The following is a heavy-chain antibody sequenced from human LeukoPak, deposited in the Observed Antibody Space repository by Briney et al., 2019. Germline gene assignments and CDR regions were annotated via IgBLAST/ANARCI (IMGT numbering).Heavy chain of an antibody. CDR2: LYRDGDT. Sequence: PGVSLTLYCAASRLTVNNNYWHWLPQPPGKGPEGLTILYRDGDTKYADSVKGSFTISRNSSRNTLYLQMNGLRAEDTAVYYCTYGDCPLTYWGQGTLVSVTS. CDR1: RLTVNNNY. CDR3: TYGDCPLTY. D-gene: IGHD2-21*02. J-gene: IGHJ4*02. V-gene: IGHV3-66*01.